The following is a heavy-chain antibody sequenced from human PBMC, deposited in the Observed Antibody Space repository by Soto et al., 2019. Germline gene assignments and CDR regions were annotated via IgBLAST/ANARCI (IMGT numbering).Heavy chain of an antibody. J-gene: IGHJ6*02. CDR2: ISWNSGSI. Sequence: EVQLVESGGGLVQPGRSLRLSCAASGFTFDDYAMHWVRQAPGKGLEWVSGISWNSGSIGYADSVKGRFTISRDNAKNSLYLHMNSLRAEDTALYYCAKVPVTTLSDYYGMDVWGQGTTVTVSS. V-gene: IGHV3-9*01. CDR1: GFTFDDYA. D-gene: IGHD4-4*01. CDR3: AKVPVTTLSDYYGMDV.